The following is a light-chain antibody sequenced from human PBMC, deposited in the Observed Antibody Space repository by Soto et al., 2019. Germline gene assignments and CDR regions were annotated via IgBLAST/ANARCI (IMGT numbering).Light chain of an antibody. J-gene: IGKJ1*01. CDR3: QQYGRSPPT. V-gene: IGKV3-20*01. Sequence: EIVLTQSPGTLSLSPGEIATLSCRASQSASSTYLAWYQQKPGQAPRLLIYGASSRATGIPDRFSGSGSGTDFTLTISRLEPEDYAVYYCQQYGRSPPTLGRGIKVDIK. CDR2: GAS. CDR1: QSASSTY.